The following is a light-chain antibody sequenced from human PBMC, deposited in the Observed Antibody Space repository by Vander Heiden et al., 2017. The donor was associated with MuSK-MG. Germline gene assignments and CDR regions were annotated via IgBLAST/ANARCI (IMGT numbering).Light chain of an antibody. V-gene: IGLV2-23*02. J-gene: IGLJ2*01. CDR1: SSDVGSYNL. CDR3: CSYAGSSTVV. Sequence: PGQSITISCTGTSSDVGSYNLVSWYQQHPGNAPKLIIYEVSKRPSGVSNRFSGSKSGNTASLTISGLQAEDDADYYCCSYAGSSTVVFGGGTKLTVL. CDR2: EVS.